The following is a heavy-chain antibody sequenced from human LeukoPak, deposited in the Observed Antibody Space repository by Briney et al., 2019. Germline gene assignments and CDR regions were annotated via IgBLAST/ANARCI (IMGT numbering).Heavy chain of an antibody. Sequence: SETLSLTCAVYGGSFSGYYWSWIRQPPGKGLEWIGEINHSGSTNYNPSLKSRVTISVDTSKNQFSLKLSSVTAADTAVYYCARTHADSSSWYYYGMDVWGQGTTVTVSS. J-gene: IGHJ6*02. V-gene: IGHV4-34*01. CDR3: ARTHADSSSWYYYGMDV. CDR1: GGSFSGYY. D-gene: IGHD6-13*01. CDR2: INHSGST.